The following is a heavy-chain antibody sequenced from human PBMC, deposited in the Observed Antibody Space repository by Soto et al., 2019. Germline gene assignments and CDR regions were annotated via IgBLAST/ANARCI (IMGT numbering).Heavy chain of an antibody. CDR3: ARQGSNEYYYYGMDV. CDR2: IIRIFGTP. Sequence: QVQLVQSGAEVKKPGSSVKLSCKASGGTFSSYAINWVRQAPGQGLEWMGGIIRIFGTPDYAQRFQGRVTITADESTSTAYMELSSLRSEDTAVYYCARQGSNEYYYYGMDVWGQGTTVTVSS. CDR1: GGTFSSYA. D-gene: IGHD3-10*01. J-gene: IGHJ6*02. V-gene: IGHV1-69*12.